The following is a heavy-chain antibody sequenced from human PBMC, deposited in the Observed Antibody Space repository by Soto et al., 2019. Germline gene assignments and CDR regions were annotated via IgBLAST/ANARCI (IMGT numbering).Heavy chain of an antibody. CDR3: ARDKSPYSSGWHNRHCDS. Sequence: QVQLVESGGGVVQPGRSLRLSCAASGFTFSSYAMHWVRQAPGKGLEWVAVISYDGSNKYYADSVKGRFTISRDNSKNPXXLQMNSLRAEDTAVYYCARDKSPYSSGWHNRHCDSWGQGTPGHRRL. V-gene: IGHV3-30-3*01. J-gene: IGHJ5*01. CDR2: ISYDGSNK. CDR1: GFTFSSYA. D-gene: IGHD6-19*01.